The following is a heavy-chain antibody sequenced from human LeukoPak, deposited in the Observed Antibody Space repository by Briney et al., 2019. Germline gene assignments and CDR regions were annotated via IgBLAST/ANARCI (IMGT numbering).Heavy chain of an antibody. V-gene: IGHV7-4-1*02. Sequence: ASVKVSCKASGYTLTSDGMNWVRQAPGQGLEWMGWINTNTGNPTYGQGFTGRFVFSLDTSVNTAYLQISSLQAEDTAVYYCARALPGCGSTNCYGLETWGQGTLVTVSS. J-gene: IGHJ5*02. D-gene: IGHD2-2*01. CDR1: GYTLTSDG. CDR3: ARALPGCGSTNCYGLET. CDR2: INTNTGNP.